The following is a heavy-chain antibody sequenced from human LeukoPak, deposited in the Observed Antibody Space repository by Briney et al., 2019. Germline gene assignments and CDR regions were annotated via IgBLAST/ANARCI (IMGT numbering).Heavy chain of an antibody. CDR2: ISSSSSYI. CDR1: GFTFSSYC. D-gene: IGHD1-26*01. Sequence: GGSLRLSCAASGFTFSSYCMNWVRQAPGKGLEWVSSISSSSSYIYYADSVKGRFTISRDNAKNSLYLQMNSLRAEDTAVYYCARALVGASLFDYWGQGTLVTVSS. V-gene: IGHV3-21*01. J-gene: IGHJ4*02. CDR3: ARALVGASLFDY.